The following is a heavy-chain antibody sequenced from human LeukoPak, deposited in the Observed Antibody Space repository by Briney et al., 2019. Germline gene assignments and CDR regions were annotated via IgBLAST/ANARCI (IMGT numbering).Heavy chain of an antibody. CDR2: INPNSGGT. Sequence: ASVKVSCKASGYTFTGYYMHWVRQAPGQGLEWMGWINPNSGGTNCAQKFQGRVTMTRDTSISTACMELSRLRSDDTAVYYCARPLVLRYFDWSVPPDAFDIWGQGTIVTVSS. V-gene: IGHV1-2*02. J-gene: IGHJ3*02. CDR3: ARPLVLRYFDWSVPPDAFDI. CDR1: GYTFTGYY. D-gene: IGHD3-9*01.